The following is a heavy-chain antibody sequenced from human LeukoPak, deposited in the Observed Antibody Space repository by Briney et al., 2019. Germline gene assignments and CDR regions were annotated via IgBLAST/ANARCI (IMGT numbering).Heavy chain of an antibody. Sequence: GGSLRLSCAASGFTFSNCGMSWVRQAPGKGLEWVSTISGTGGSTYYADSVRGRFTIPRDNSKNTLYLQMNSLRAEDAALYYCAKNGPGAATGYFNHYMDVRGKGTTVTVSS. D-gene: IGHD2-15*01. J-gene: IGHJ6*03. V-gene: IGHV3-23*01. CDR1: GFTFSNCG. CDR3: AKNGPGAATGYFNHYMDV. CDR2: ISGTGGST.